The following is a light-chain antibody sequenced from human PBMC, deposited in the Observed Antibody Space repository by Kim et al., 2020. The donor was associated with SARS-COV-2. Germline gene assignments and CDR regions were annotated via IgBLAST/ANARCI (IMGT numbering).Light chain of an antibody. CDR1: QSVRSGF. CDR2: TTS. CDR3: QQYATSPLT. Sequence: SPGERATLSCRASQSVRSGFLAWYQQKPGQAPRLLIHTTSNRATGIPDRFSGSGSGTGFTLTISRLEPEDFGVYYCQQYATSPLTFGGGTKVDIK. J-gene: IGKJ4*01. V-gene: IGKV3-20*01.